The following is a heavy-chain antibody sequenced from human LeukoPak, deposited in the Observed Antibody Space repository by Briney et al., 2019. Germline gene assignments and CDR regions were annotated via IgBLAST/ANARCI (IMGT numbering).Heavy chain of an antibody. CDR2: ISAYNGNT. D-gene: IGHD3-10*01. CDR1: GYTFTDYY. Sequence: GASVKVSCKASGYTFTDYYMHWVRQAPGQGLEWMGWISAYNGNTNYAQKLQGRVTMTTDTSTSTAYMELRSLRSDDTAVYYCARAVGGDGSGSLWGPGTLVTVSS. CDR3: ARAVGGDGSGSL. V-gene: IGHV1-18*04. J-gene: IGHJ4*02.